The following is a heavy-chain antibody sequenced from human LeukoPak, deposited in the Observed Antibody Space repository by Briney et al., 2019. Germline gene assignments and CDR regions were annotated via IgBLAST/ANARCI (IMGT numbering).Heavy chain of an antibody. CDR3: ARSKDSSSGWTNFDY. Sequence: SETLSLTCAVYGGSFSGYYWSWIRQPPGKGLEWIGEINHSGSTNYNPSLKSRVTISVDTSKNQFSLKLSSVTAADTAVYYCARSKDSSSGWTNFDYWGQGTLVTVSS. CDR1: GGSFSGYY. J-gene: IGHJ4*02. CDR2: INHSGST. V-gene: IGHV4-34*01. D-gene: IGHD6-19*01.